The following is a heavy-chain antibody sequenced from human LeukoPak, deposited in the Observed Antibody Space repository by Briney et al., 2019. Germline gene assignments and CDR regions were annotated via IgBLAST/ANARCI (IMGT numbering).Heavy chain of an antibody. CDR1: GFTFSSYS. D-gene: IGHD3-10*01. Sequence: GGSLRLSCAASGFTFSSYSMNWVRQAPGKGLEWVSCISSRNTYIYYADSVKGRFTISRDNAKHSLYLQMNSLRTEDTAVFYCAKGSGGSGSFYNHFDCWGQGTLVTVSS. CDR2: ISSRNTYI. J-gene: IGHJ4*02. CDR3: AKGSGGSGSFYNHFDC. V-gene: IGHV3-21*01.